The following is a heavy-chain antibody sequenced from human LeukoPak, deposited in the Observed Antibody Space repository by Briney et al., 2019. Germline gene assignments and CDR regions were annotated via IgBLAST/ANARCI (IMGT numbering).Heavy chain of an antibody. V-gene: IGHV3-9*01. CDR1: GFTFSSYA. Sequence: GGSLRLSCAASGFTFSSYAMSWVRQAPGKGLERVSGISWNSGSIGYADSVKGRFTISRDNAKNSLYLQMNSLRAEDTALYYCAKDIRGSRMNAFDIWGQGTMVAVSS. CDR2: ISWNSGSI. CDR3: AKDIRGSRMNAFDI. D-gene: IGHD6-25*01. J-gene: IGHJ3*02.